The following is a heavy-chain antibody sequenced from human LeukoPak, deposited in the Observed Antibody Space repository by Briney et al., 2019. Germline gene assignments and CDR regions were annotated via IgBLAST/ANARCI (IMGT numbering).Heavy chain of an antibody. CDR1: GFIFNSYG. CDR3: ARLSSTTFSPSDL. Sequence: GGSLRLSCAAPGFIFNSYGMQWVRQAPDKALEWVAFIRFDGSNQYYADSVKGRFTISRDNSKNTLSLQMNSLRVEDTAMYYCARLSSTTFSPSDLWGQGTLVTVSS. CDR2: IRFDGSNQ. D-gene: IGHD2/OR15-2a*01. J-gene: IGHJ4*02. V-gene: IGHV3-30*02.